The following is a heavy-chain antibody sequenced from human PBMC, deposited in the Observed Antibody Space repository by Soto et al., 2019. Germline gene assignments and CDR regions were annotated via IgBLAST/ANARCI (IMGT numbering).Heavy chain of an antibody. CDR2: ISYDGSNK. CDR1: GFTFSSYA. V-gene: IGHV3-30-3*01. D-gene: IGHD6-13*01. CDR3: AKDKLPAAAGRYYYGMDV. Sequence: GGSLRLSCAASGFTFSSYAMHWVRQAPGKGLEWVAVISYDGSNKYYADSVKGRFTISRDNSKNTLYLQMNSLRAEDTALYYCAKDKLPAAAGRYYYGMDVWGQGTKVTVSS. J-gene: IGHJ6*02.